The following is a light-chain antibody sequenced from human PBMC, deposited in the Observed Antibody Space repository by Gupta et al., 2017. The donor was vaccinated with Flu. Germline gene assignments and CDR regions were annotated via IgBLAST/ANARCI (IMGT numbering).Light chain of an antibody. Sequence: EFVLTQSPATLSLSPGERATISCRASQSVSSNLAWYEQTPGKAPRLLIYDASNRATGIPARFSGSGSGTDFTLTISNVEPEDFALYFCQHRRSWPLTFGGGTKVEIK. CDR2: DAS. J-gene: IGKJ4*01. CDR3: QHRRSWPLT. CDR1: QSVSSN. V-gene: IGKV3-11*01.